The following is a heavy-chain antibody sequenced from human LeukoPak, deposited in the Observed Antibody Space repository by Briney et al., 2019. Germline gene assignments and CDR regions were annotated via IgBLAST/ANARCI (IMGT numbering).Heavy chain of an antibody. D-gene: IGHD3-10*01. J-gene: IGHJ3*02. CDR1: GFIFSSYG. CDR2: ISNDGSNK. Sequence: PGGSLRLSCAASGFIFSSYGMHWVRQAPGKGLEWVAVISNDGSNKYYADSVKGRFTISRDNSKNTLYLQMNSLRAEDTAVYYCAKGRGAFDIWGQGTMVTVSS. CDR3: AKGRGAFDI. V-gene: IGHV3-30*18.